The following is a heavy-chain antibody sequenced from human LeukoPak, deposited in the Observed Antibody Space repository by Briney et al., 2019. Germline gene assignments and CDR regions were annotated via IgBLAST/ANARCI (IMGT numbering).Heavy chain of an antibody. J-gene: IGHJ4*02. CDR3: LRGDRRDY. Sequence: GGSLRLSCAASGFTFSSYWMHWARQAPGKGLEWVSSIDSSGGYMFYADSVKGRFIISRDNAKDSLYLQMNSLRVEDTAVYYCLRGDRRDYWGQGTLVTVSS. V-gene: IGHV3-21*06. CDR2: IDSSGGYM. CDR1: GFTFSSYW.